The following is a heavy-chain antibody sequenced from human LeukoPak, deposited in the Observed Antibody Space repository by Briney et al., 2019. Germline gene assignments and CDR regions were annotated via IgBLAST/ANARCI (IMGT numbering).Heavy chain of an antibody. V-gene: IGHV4-59*01. CDR2: IYYSGST. D-gene: IGHD3-22*01. J-gene: IGHJ3*02. CDR1: GGSISSYY. CDR3: ARDYKYYDSSGYGAFDI. Sequence: SETLSLTCTVSGGSISSYYWSWIRQPPGKGLEWIGYIYYSGSTNYNPSLKSRVTISVDTSKNQFSLKLSSVTAADTAVYYRARDYKYYDSSGYGAFDIWGQGTMVTVSS.